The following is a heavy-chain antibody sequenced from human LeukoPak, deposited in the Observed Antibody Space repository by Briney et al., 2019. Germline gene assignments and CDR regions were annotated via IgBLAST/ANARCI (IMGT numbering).Heavy chain of an antibody. CDR1: GFTFSTYW. CDR2: INSDGSST. D-gene: IGHD3-10*01. CDR3: ARVRAGDYFDY. Sequence: PGGSLRLSCAASGFTFSTYWMHWVRQAPGKGLVWVSHINSDGSSTTYADSVKGRFTISRDNAKNTLYLQMNSLRAEDTAVYYCARVRAGDYFDYWGQGTLVTVSS. J-gene: IGHJ4*02. V-gene: IGHV3-74*01.